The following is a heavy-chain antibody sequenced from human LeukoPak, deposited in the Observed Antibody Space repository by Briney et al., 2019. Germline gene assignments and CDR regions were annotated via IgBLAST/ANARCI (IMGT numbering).Heavy chain of an antibody. V-gene: IGHV3-23*01. CDR3: AREKSMVGLC. CDR2: ISGSGDRT. D-gene: IGHD4/OR15-4a*01. J-gene: IGHJ4*02. CDR1: GFTFSSSA. Sequence: GGSLRLSCAASGFTFSSSAMSWVRQAPGKGLQWVSSISGSGDRTYYADSVKGRFTISRDNSKNTLYLQVNSLRAEDTAVYYCAREKSMVGLCWGQGTLVTVSS.